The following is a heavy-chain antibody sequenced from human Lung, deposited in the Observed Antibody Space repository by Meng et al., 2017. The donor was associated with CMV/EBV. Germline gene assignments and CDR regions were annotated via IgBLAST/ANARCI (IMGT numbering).Heavy chain of an antibody. CDR1: GFTFSSYW. CDR3: ARDRGRYGMDV. Sequence: SCAASGFTFSSYWMSWVRQAPGKGLEWVANIRQDGSEQYYVDSVKGRFTISRDNAKNSLYLQMNSLRAEDTAVYYCARDRGRYGMDVWGQGTTVTVSS. CDR2: IRQDGSEQ. V-gene: IGHV3-7*01. J-gene: IGHJ6*02.